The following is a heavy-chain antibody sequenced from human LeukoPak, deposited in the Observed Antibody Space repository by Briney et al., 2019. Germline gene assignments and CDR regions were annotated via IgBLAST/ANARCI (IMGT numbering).Heavy chain of an antibody. CDR2: IKEDGSEK. J-gene: IGHJ5*01. CDR1: GFTFRIPW. D-gene: IGHD1-26*01. Sequence: SGGSLRLSCAASGFTFRIPWMSWVRQAPGKGLEWVASIKEDGSEKNYVDSVKGRFTISRDNDNNSLYLHMNSLRVDDTAFYYCARGGRPDSWGQGTLVTVSS. V-gene: IGHV3-7*04. CDR3: ARGGRPDS.